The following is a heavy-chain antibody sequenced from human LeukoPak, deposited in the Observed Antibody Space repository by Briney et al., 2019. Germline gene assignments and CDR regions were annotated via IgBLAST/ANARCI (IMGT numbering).Heavy chain of an antibody. J-gene: IGHJ4*02. CDR3: ATKKTTPRSGFDY. Sequence: SDTLSLTCTVSGYSISSGYYWGWIRPSPGKGLEWIGSIYKSGSTYYNPSLKSRFTISIDTSKNQFSLKLSSVTAADTSIYYCATKKTTPRSGFDYWGQGTLVTVSS. V-gene: IGHV4-38-2*02. CDR2: IYKSGST. D-gene: IGHD6-25*01. CDR1: GYSISSGYY.